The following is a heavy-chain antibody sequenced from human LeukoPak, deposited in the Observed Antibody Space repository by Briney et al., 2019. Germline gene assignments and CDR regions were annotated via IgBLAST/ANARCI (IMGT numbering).Heavy chain of an antibody. CDR1: GFTLSDYD. V-gene: IGHV3-48*01. D-gene: IGHD3-3*01. Sequence: GGSLRLSCAASGFTLSDYDMNWVRQAPGKGLEWVAYIGSKTTTIYYADSVKGRFTISRDNAKNSLYLQMNSLRAEDTAVYYCARDSYVLRFLEWLFWGQGTLVTVSS. CDR3: ARDSYVLRFLEWLF. CDR2: IGSKTTTI. J-gene: IGHJ4*02.